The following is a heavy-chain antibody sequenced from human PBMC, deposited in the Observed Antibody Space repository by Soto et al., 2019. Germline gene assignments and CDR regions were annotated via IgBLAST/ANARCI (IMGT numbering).Heavy chain of an antibody. CDR2: ISPYNGDT. CDR3: AREAGSGSYYPFDY. D-gene: IGHD3-10*01. J-gene: IGHJ4*02. V-gene: IGHV1-18*01. CDR1: GYTFTHYA. Sequence: GASVKVSCKASGYTFTHYAISWMRQTPGQGLEWRGWISPYNGDTKYAQKLQGRVTMTTDTSTTTAYMELRSLRSDDTAIYYCAREAGSGSYYPFDYWGQGTLVTVSS.